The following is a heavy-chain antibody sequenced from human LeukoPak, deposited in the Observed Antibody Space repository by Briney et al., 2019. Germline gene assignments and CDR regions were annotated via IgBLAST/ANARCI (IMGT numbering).Heavy chain of an antibody. CDR1: GFTFSSYG. D-gene: IGHD2-21*01. J-gene: IGHJ4*02. Sequence: GGSLRLSCAASGFTFSSYGMHWVRQAPGKGLEWVSSINNVGSHIYYADSVKGRFTISRDNAKNSLYLQMNSLKTEDTAMYYCSREGCGATDCYTNDYWGQGTLVTVSS. CDR2: INNVGSHI. CDR3: SREGCGATDCYTNDY. V-gene: IGHV3-21*04.